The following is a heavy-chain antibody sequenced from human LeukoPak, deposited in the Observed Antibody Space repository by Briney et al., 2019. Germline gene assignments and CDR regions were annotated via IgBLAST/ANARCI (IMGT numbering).Heavy chain of an antibody. Sequence: PGESLKISCKGSGYSFTSYWIGWVRQMPGKGLEWMGIIYPGDSDTRYSPSFQGQVTISADKSISTAYLQGSSLKASDTAMYYCARQEDYYDSSGYSRFVTDYWGQGTLVTVSS. CDR1: GYSFTSYW. V-gene: IGHV5-51*01. D-gene: IGHD3-22*01. CDR3: ARQEDYYDSSGYSRFVTDY. J-gene: IGHJ4*02. CDR2: IYPGDSDT.